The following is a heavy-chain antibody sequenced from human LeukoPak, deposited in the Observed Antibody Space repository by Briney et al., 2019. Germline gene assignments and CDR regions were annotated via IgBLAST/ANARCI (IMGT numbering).Heavy chain of an antibody. CDR3: ARDSWTTNNWFDP. CDR1: GGSISSGSCY. V-gene: IGHV4-39*07. CDR2: IYYSGRT. J-gene: IGHJ5*02. Sequence: SETLSLTCTVSGGSISSGSCYWGWIRQPPGKGLEWIGSIYYSGRTFYNPSLKSRVTISADTSKNQFSLKLSSVTAADTAVYYCARDSWTTNNWFDPWGQGTLVTISS. D-gene: IGHD3/OR15-3a*01.